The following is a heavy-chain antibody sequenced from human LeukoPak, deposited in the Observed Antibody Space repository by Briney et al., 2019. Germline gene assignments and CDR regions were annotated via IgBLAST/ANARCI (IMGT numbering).Heavy chain of an antibody. CDR3: ARRVRGVIISLYYYNGMDV. V-gene: IGHV4-34*01. CDR1: GGSFSDYY. J-gene: IGHJ6*02. CDR2: INHSGAT. Sequence: PSETLSLTCAVYGGSFSDYYWTWIRQSPGKGLEWIGEINHSGATDYNPSLKSRVTISVDTSKNQFSLKVRSVTAADTAVYYCARRVRGVIISLYYYNGMDVWGQGTTVTVSS. D-gene: IGHD3-10*01.